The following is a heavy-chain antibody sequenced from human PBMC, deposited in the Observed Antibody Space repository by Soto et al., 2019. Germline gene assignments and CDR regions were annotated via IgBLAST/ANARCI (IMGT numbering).Heavy chain of an antibody. Sequence: QVQLVESGGGLVKPGGSLRLSCAASGFTFSDYYMSWIRQAPGKGLEWVSYISSSGFTIYYADSVKGRFTISRGNAMNSLYLQTNSLRAEDTALYYCARATLRRNEGYYYGLDVWGQGTTVTVSS. CDR3: ARATLRRNEGYYYGLDV. CDR2: ISSSGFTI. D-gene: IGHD1-1*01. V-gene: IGHV3-11*01. J-gene: IGHJ6*02. CDR1: GFTFSDYY.